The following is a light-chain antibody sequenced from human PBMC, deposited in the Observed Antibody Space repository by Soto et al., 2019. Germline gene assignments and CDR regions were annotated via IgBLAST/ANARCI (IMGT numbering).Light chain of an antibody. J-gene: IGKJ2*01. V-gene: IGKV1-39*01. CDR2: AAS. CDR1: QNIFSY. CDR3: QQSYTVPHT. Sequence: DIQMTQSPSSLSASVGDRVTITCRASQNIFSYLSWYQHKQGKAPKLLIYAASSLQSGVPSRFSGSVSGTDGAITISSLQTEDRSTFYCQQSYTVPHTFGQGTKVDIK.